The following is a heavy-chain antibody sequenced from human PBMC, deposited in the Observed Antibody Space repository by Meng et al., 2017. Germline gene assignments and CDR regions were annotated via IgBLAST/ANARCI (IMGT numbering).Heavy chain of an antibody. CDR2: IGTAGDT. CDR3: ARAHRYGVYDY. Sequence: RLXXAAXXXTFXXXXMHWVRXATGKGLXWVSAIGTAGDTYYPGSVKGRFTISRENAKNSLYLQMNSLRAGDTAVYYCARAHRYGVYDYWGQGTLVTVSS. D-gene: IGHD5-18*01. V-gene: IGHV3-13*01. J-gene: IGHJ4*02. CDR1: XXTFXXXX.